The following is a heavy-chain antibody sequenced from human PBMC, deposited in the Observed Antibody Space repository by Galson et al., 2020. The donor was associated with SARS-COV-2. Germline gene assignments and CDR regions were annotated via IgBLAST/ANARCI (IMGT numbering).Heavy chain of an antibody. CDR1: GGSISSGGYY. Sequence: ASETLSLTCTVSGGSISSGGYYWSWIRQHPGKGLEWIGYIYYSGSTYYNPSLKSRVTISVDTSKNQFSLKLSSVTAADTAVYYCARGYGSGSYYNGYYFDYWGQGTLVTVSS. D-gene: IGHD3-10*01. CDR2: IYYSGST. J-gene: IGHJ4*02. CDR3: ARGYGSGSYYNGYYFDY. V-gene: IGHV4-31*03.